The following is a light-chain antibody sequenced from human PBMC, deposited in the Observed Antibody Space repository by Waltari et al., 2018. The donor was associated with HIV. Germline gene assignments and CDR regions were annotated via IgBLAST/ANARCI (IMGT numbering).Light chain of an antibody. CDR2: KDT. CDR3: QVWDNNVV. V-gene: IGLV3-9*01. Sequence: SFALTQPLSVSVALGQTARLTCGGSNIVYKDVHWYQQRPGQAPLLVIFKDTNRPSGIPERFSGSKSRDTATLTINGAQAGDEADYYCQVWDNNVVFGGGTKLTVV. CDR1: NIVYKD. J-gene: IGLJ2*01.